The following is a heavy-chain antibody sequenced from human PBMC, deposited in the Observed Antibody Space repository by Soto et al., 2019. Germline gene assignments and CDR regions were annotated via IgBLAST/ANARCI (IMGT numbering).Heavy chain of an antibody. Sequence: EVQLVESGGGLVQPGGPLRLSCAASGFTFSNYWMTWVRQAPGKGLEWVANIKQDGSETNFVDSVKGRFTISRDNAKNSLYLQMNSLRAEDTAVYYCARALVNGGDYWGQGTLVTVSS. CDR2: IKQDGSET. CDR1: GFTFSNYW. J-gene: IGHJ4*02. CDR3: ARALVNGGDY. V-gene: IGHV3-7*01. D-gene: IGHD2-8*02.